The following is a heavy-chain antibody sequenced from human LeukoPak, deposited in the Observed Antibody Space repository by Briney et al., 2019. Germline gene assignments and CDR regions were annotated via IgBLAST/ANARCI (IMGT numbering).Heavy chain of an antibody. CDR3: ARTGYSGYDPAIDY. J-gene: IGHJ4*02. CDR2: INPNSGGT. D-gene: IGHD5-12*01. V-gene: IGHV1-2*02. CDR1: GYTFTGYY. Sequence: ASVKVSCKASGYTFTGYYMHWVRQAPEQGLEWMGWINPNSGGTNYAQKFQGRVTMTRDTSISTAYMELSRLRSDDTAVYYCARTGYSGYDPAIDYWGQGTLVTVSS.